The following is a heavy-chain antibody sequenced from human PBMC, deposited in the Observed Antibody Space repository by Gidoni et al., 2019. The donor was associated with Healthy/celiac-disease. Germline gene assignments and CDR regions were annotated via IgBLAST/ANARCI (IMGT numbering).Heavy chain of an antibody. J-gene: IGHJ4*02. D-gene: IGHD6-13*01. CDR2: SSGSGGST. CDR3: AKDGRQQLAQRSY. Sequence: EVQLLESGGGLVQPGGSLRLSCAASGFTFSSYAMSWVRQAPGKGLEWVSASSGSGGSTYYADSVKGRFTISRDNSKNTLYLQMNSLRAEDTAVYYCAKDGRQQLAQRSYWGQGTLVTVSS. CDR1: GFTFSSYA. V-gene: IGHV3-23*01.